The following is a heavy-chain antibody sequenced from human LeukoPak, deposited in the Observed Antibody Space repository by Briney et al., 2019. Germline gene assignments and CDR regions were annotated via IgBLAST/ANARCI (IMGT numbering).Heavy chain of an antibody. Sequence: GGSLRLSCAASGFTFSSYSMNWVRQAPGKGLEWVSSISSGSSYIYYADSVKGRFTISRDNAKNSLYLQMNSLRAEDTAVYYCARASPNPIAAHTFDYWGQGTLVTVSS. V-gene: IGHV3-21*01. CDR2: ISSGSSYI. J-gene: IGHJ4*02. D-gene: IGHD6-6*01. CDR3: ARASPNPIAAHTFDY. CDR1: GFTFSSYS.